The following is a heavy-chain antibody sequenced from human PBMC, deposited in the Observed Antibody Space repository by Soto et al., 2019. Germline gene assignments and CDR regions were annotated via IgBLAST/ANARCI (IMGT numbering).Heavy chain of an antibody. J-gene: IGHJ5*02. D-gene: IGHD1-7*01. V-gene: IGHV1-69*12. CDR2: IIPIFGTA. CDR3: ARDPAVRITGTPSPHP. CDR1: GGTFSSYA. Sequence: QVQLVQSGAEVKKPGSSVKVSCKASGGTFSSYAISWVRQAPGQGLEWMGGIIPIFGTANYVQKFQGRFTSDADGPTSTGDRELSSLRSEATAVYYCARDPAVRITGTPSPHPWGQGTLVTVSS.